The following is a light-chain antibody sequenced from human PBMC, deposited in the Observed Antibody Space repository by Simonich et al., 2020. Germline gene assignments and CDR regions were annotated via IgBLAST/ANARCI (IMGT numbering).Light chain of an antibody. J-gene: IGKJ3*01. CDR3: QQYYSTPFT. CDR1: QSVLYSSNNKKY. V-gene: IGKV4-1*01. CDR2: WAS. Sequence: DIVMTQSPDSLAVSLGERATINCKSSQSVLYSSNNKKYLAWYQQQPGQPPTLRIYWASTRESGVPDRFSGSGSGTDFTLTISSLQAEDVAVYYCQQYYSTPFTFGPGTKVDIK.